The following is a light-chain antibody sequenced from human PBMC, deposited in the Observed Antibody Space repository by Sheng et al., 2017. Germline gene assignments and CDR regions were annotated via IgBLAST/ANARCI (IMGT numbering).Light chain of an antibody. J-gene: IGLJ2*01. CDR1: ALPKEY. Sequence: SYELTQPPSVSVSPGQTARITCSGDALPKEYAYWYQQKPGQAPVMIIAKDTERPSGIPERFSGSSSGTTVTLTIRGVQAEDEADYYCQSADFSGTYVVFGGTDQADRL. CDR2: KDT. CDR3: QSADFSGTYVV. V-gene: IGLV3-25*03.